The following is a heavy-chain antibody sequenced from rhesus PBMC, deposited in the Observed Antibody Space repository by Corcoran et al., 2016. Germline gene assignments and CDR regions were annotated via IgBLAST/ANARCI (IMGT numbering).Heavy chain of an antibody. J-gene: IGHJ4*01. CDR2: ISGSGIT. CDR1: GASLSPHW. D-gene: IGHD6-31*01. V-gene: IGHV4-80*01. CDR3: GMSSGNYYFNN. Sequence: QVQLQGSGPGLVKPPETLSLTCAVPGASLSPHWWHWIRPSPGKGLEWIGEISGSGITKYNPDLKSRVTFSKDASKNQVSLNLRSVTAADTTVYYCGMSSGNYYFNNWGQGVLVTVSS.